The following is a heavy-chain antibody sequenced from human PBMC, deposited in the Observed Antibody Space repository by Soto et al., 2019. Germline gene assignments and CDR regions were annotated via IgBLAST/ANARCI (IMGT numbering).Heavy chain of an antibody. CDR3: AREHADYAYYYYGMDV. Sequence: ASVKVSCKASGYTFTSYDINWVRQATGQGLEWMGWMNPNSGNTGYAQKFQGRVTMTRNTSISTAYMELSSLRSEDTAVYYCAREHADYAYYYYGMDVWGQGTTVTVSS. D-gene: IGHD4-17*01. J-gene: IGHJ6*02. V-gene: IGHV1-8*01. CDR1: GYTFTSYD. CDR2: MNPNSGNT.